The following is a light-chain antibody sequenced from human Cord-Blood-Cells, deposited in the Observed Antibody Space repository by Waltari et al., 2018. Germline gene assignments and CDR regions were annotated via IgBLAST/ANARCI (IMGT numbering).Light chain of an antibody. CDR3: QQSYSTPMYT. V-gene: IGKV1-39*01. J-gene: IGKJ2*01. CDR1: QSISSY. CDR2: AAS. Sequence: MTQSPATLSASVGDRVTITCRASQSISSYLNWYQQKPGKAPKLLIYAASILQSGVPSRCSGSGSGTDFTLTISSLQPEDFATYYCQQSYSTPMYTFGQGTKLEIK.